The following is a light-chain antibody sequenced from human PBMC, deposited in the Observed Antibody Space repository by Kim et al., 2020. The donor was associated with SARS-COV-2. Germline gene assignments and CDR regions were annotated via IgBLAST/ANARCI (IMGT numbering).Light chain of an antibody. J-gene: IGKJ4*01. CDR1: QSVSIY. Sequence: SLSPGESSTLSCRASQSVSIYLAGYQQTPGQAPRLLVYEASKRDTGIPARFTGSGSETDFTLTISNLEPEDFGVYYCQQRIKWPLTFGGGTKVEI. CDR3: QQRIKWPLT. V-gene: IGKV3-11*01. CDR2: EAS.